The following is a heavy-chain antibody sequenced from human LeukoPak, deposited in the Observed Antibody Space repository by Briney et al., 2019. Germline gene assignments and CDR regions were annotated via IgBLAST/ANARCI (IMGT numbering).Heavy chain of an antibody. J-gene: IGHJ4*02. CDR2: IIPILGIA. V-gene: IGHV1-69*04. CDR3: ARGSSGSYYSNVAY. Sequence: SVKVSCKASGGTFSSYAISWVRQAPGQGLEWMGRIIPILGIANYAQKFQGRVTITADKSTSTAYMELSSLRSDDTAVYYCARGSSGSYYSNVAYWGQGTLVTVSS. D-gene: IGHD1-26*01. CDR1: GGTFSSYA.